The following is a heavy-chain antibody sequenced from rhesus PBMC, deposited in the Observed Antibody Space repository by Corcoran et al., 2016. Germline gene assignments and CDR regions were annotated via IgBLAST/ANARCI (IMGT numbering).Heavy chain of an antibody. CDR2: IRKKAHGATA. J-gene: IGHJ6*01. CDR3: ARSRGSGSYYSPSYGLDS. V-gene: IGHV3S22*01. D-gene: IGHD3-16*01. CDR1: GFTFSDYY. Sequence: EVQLVESGGGLVQPGGSLRLSCAASGFTFSDYYMSWVRQAPGKGPGWVGFIRKKAHGATAEYAASVKGRFTISRDDSKSIASLQMNSLKTEDTAVYYCARSRGSGSYYSPSYGLDSWGQGVVVTVSS.